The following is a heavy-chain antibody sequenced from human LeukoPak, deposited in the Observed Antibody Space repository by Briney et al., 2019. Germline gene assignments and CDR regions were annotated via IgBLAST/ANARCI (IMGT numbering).Heavy chain of an antibody. J-gene: IGHJ4*02. CDR1: GYSFTSYW. D-gene: IGHD3-22*01. CDR3: ASSLNDYDSSPPYYYFDY. CDR2: IYPGDSDT. V-gene: IGHV5-51*01. Sequence: GESLKISCKGSGYSFTSYWIGWVSQMPGKGLEWMGIIYPGDSDTRYSPSFQGQVTISADKSISTAYLQWSSLKASDTAMYYCASSLNDYDSSPPYYYFDYWGQGTLVTVSS.